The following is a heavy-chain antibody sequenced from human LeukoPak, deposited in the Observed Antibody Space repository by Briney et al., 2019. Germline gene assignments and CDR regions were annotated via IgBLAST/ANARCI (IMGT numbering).Heavy chain of an antibody. CDR3: ARGFSHDYGGNRCPAFDI. J-gene: IGHJ3*02. V-gene: IGHV4-34*01. Sequence: SETLSLTCAVYGGSFSGYYWSWIRQPPGKGLEWIGEINHSGSTNYNPSLKSRVTISVDTSKNQFSLKLSSVTAADTAVYYCARGFSHDYGGNRCPAFDIWGQGTMVTVSS. CDR1: GGSFSGYY. D-gene: IGHD4-23*01. CDR2: INHSGST.